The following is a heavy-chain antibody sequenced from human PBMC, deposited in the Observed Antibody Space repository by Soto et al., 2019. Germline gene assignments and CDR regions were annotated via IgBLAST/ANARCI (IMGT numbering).Heavy chain of an antibody. CDR3: ARSEDYDSSGYGYYFDY. CDR1: GGSISSSSYY. V-gene: IGHV4-39*01. D-gene: IGHD3-22*01. J-gene: IGHJ4*02. CDR2: IYYSGST. Sequence: LSLTCTVSGGSISSSSYYWGWIRQPPGKGLEWIGSIYYSGSTYYNPSLKSRVTISVDTSKNQFSLKLSSVTAADTAVYYCARSEDYDSSGYGYYFDYWGQGTLVTVSS.